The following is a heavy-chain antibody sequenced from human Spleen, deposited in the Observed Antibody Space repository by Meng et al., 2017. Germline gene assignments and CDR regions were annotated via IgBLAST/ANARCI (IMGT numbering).Heavy chain of an antibody. CDR2: ISGSGGST. J-gene: IGHJ6*02. Sequence: GGSLRLSCAASGFTFSSYAMSWVRQAPGKGLEWVSGISGSGGSTYYADSVKGRFSISRDNSKNTVYLQMNSLRAEDTAVYYCAKARSSFHYYGMDVWGQGTTVTVSS. CDR3: AKARSSFHYYGMDV. CDR1: GFTFSSYA. V-gene: IGHV3-23*01. D-gene: IGHD2-2*01.